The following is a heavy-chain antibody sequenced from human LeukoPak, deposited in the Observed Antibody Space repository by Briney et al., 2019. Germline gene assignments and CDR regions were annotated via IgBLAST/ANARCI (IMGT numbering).Heavy chain of an antibody. CDR1: GGSFSGYY. V-gene: IGHV4-34*01. Sequence: PSETLSLTCAVYGGSFSGYYWSWIRQPPGKGLEWIGEINHSGSTNYNPSLKSRVTISVDTSKNQFSLKLSSVTAADTAVYYCARQHYCSGGSCYPEYFDYWGQGTLVTVSS. CDR2: INHSGST. J-gene: IGHJ4*02. CDR3: ARQHYCSGGSCYPEYFDY. D-gene: IGHD2-15*01.